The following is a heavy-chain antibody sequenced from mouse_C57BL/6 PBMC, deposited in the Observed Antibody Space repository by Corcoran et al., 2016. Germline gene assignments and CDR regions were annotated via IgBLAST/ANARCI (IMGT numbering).Heavy chain of an antibody. V-gene: IGHV1-76*01. CDR3: ASQGYYGNYERFDY. CDR2: IYPGSGNT. D-gene: IGHD2-1*01. J-gene: IGHJ2*01. Sequence: QVQLKQSGAELVRPGASVKLSCKASGYTFTDYYINWVKQRPGQGLEWLARIYPGSGNTYYNEKFKGKATLTAEKSSSTAYMQLSSLTSEDSAVYVCASQGYYGNYERFDYWGQGTTLTVSS. CDR1: GYTFTDYY.